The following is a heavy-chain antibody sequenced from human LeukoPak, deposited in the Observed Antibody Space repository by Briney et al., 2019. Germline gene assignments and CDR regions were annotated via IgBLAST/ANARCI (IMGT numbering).Heavy chain of an antibody. CDR2: INSDGSST. J-gene: IGHJ6*02. V-gene: IGHV3-74*01. CDR3: ARASVVVVPAYYYYAMDV. D-gene: IGHD2-2*01. CDR1: GFTFSRYW. Sequence: PGGSLTLSCATSGFTFSRYWMHWVRQAPGKGLVWVSRINSDGSSTTYADSVKGRFTISRDNAKNTLYLQMNSLRAEDTAVYYCARASVVVVPAYYYYAMDVWGQGTTVTVSS.